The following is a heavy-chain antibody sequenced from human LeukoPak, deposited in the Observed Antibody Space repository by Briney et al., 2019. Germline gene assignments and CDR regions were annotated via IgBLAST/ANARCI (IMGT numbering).Heavy chain of an antibody. CDR2: INPNSGGT. D-gene: IGHD3-9*01. V-gene: IGHV1-2*02. Sequence: ASVKVSCKASGYTFTGYYMHWVRQAPGQGPEWMGWINPNSGGTNYADKFQGRLTITRDTSNNTVYLELNRLRSDDTAVYYCARGIDIWTGYQRRWFDPWGQGALVTVSS. CDR3: ARGIDIWTGYQRRWFDP. J-gene: IGHJ5*02. CDR1: GYTFTGYY.